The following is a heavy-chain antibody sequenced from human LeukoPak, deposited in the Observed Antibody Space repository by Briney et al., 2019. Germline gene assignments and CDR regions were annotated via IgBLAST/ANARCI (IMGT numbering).Heavy chain of an antibody. D-gene: IGHD5-24*01. Sequence: PSETLSLTCTVSGGSISTYYWSWIRQPPGNGLEWIGYIYYSGSTNYTTSLKSRVTISVDTSKNQFSLKLSSVTAADTAVYYCARGRSRDGYNYDYWGQGTLVTVSS. CDR2: IYYSGST. V-gene: IGHV4-59*01. CDR1: GGSISTYY. CDR3: ARGRSRDGYNYDY. J-gene: IGHJ4*02.